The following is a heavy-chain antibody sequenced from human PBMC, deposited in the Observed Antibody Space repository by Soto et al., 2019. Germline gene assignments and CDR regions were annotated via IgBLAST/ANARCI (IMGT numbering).Heavy chain of an antibody. Sequence: SETLSLTCTVSGGSISSYYWSWIRQPPGKGLEWIGYIYYSGSTNYNPSLKSRVTISVDTSKNQFSLKLSSVTAADTAVYYCARLRSFHIWSDPWGQGTLVTVSS. CDR1: GGSISSYY. V-gene: IGHV4-59*08. D-gene: IGHD6-13*01. CDR3: ARLRSFHIWSDP. J-gene: IGHJ5*02. CDR2: IYYSGST.